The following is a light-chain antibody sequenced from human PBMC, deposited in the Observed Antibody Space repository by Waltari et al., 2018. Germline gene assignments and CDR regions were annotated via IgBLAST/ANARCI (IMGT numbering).Light chain of an antibody. J-gene: IGKJ3*01. CDR3: QQGNSNAFT. CDR1: QGISSY. CDR2: YAN. V-gene: IGKV1-39*01. Sequence: DIQMSQSPSSLSASVGDRVTITCRASQGISSYLNWYQQKPGKAPKLLIYYANSLASGVPSRFSGSGSVTEFTLTISSLQPEDFATYYCQQGNSNAFTFGPGTKLDIK.